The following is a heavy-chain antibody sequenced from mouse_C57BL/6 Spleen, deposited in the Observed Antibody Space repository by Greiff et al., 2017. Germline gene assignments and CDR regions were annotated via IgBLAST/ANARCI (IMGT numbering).Heavy chain of an antibody. Sequence: EVKLVESGGGLVKPGGSLKLSCAASGFTFSDYGMHWVRQAPEKGLEWVAYISSGSSDIYYADTVKGRFTISIDNAKNTLFLQMTSLRAEDSDMYYCDISNLCDYAMDYWGQGTSVTVSS. CDR1: GFTFSDYG. CDR3: DISNLCDYAMDY. J-gene: IGHJ4*01. CDR2: ISSGSSDI. D-gene: IGHD2-5*01. V-gene: IGHV5-17*01.